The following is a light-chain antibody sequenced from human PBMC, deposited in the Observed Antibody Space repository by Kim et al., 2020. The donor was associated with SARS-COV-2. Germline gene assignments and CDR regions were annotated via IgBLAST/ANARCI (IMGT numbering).Light chain of an antibody. CDR2: EVS. J-gene: IGLJ3*02. CDR1: SSDVGGYNS. Sequence: QSALTQPPSASGSPGQSVTISCTGTSSDVGGYNSVSWYQQHPGKAPKLMIYEVSERPSGVPDRFSASKSVNTASLTVSGLQAEDEADYYCSSYAGSNNLVFGGGTKLTVL. V-gene: IGLV2-8*01. CDR3: SSYAGSNNLV.